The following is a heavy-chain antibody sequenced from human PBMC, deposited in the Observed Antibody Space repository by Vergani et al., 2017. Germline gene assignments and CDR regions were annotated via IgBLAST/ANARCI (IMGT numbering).Heavy chain of an antibody. CDR3: ARFACWRGYCSSTSCYPHWFDP. CDR2: INHSGST. V-gene: IGHV4-34*01. CDR1: GGSFSGYY. Sequence: QVQLQQWGAGLLKPSETLSLTCAVYGGSFSGYYWSWIRQPPGKGLEWIGEINHSGSTNYNPSLKSRVTISVDTSKNQFSLKLSSVTAADTAVYYCARFACWRGYCSSTSCYPHWFDPWGQGTLVTVSS. J-gene: IGHJ5*02. D-gene: IGHD2-2*01.